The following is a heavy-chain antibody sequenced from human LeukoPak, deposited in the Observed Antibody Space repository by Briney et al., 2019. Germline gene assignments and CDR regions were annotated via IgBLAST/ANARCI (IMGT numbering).Heavy chain of an antibody. D-gene: IGHD2-2*01. Sequence: SVKVSCKASGGTFSSYAISWVRHAPGQGLEWMGRIIPIFGTANYAQKFPGRVTITTDESTSTAYMELSSLRSEDTAVYYCAREAQEGCCSRTSCPFGPWGQGTLVTVSS. CDR2: IIPIFGTA. V-gene: IGHV1-69*05. J-gene: IGHJ5*02. CDR3: AREAQEGCCSRTSCPFGP. CDR1: GGTFSSYA.